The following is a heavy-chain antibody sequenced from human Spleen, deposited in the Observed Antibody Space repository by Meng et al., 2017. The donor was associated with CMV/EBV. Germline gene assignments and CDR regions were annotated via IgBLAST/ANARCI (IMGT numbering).Heavy chain of an antibody. V-gene: IGHV3-30*02. CDR1: GFSFSAYG. D-gene: IGHD3-3*02. CDR3: AKALEFFPNYYYYGMDV. Sequence: SLRLSCAASGFSFSAYGMYCVRQAPGKELEWGTFIRYAGSNKESADPVRGRFTISRDNSKNTLYLQMNSLRAEDTAVYYCAKALEFFPNYYYYGMDVWGQGTTVTVSS. J-gene: IGHJ6*02. CDR2: IRYAGSNK.